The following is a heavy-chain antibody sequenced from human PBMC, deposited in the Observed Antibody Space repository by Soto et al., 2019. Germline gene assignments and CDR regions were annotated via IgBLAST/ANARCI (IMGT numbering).Heavy chain of an antibody. CDR2: INAGNGNT. D-gene: IGHD3-3*01. V-gene: IGHV1-3*01. J-gene: IGHJ6*03. CDR1: GYTFTSYA. CDR3: ARDRNTIFGVVINGGGYMDV. Sequence: QVQLVQSGAEVKKPGASVKVSCKASGYTFTSYAMHWVRQAPGQRLEWMGWINAGNGNTKYSQKFQGRVTITRDTSASTADMELSSLRSEDTAVYYCARDRNTIFGVVINGGGYMDVWGKGTTVTVSS.